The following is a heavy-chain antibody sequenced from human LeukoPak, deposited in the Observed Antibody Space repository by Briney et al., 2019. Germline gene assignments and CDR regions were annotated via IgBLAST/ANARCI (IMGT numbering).Heavy chain of an antibody. V-gene: IGHV4-34*01. CDR3: ARLQYCSTTSCYYPFDP. D-gene: IGHD2-2*01. CDR2: ISHSGST. J-gene: IGHJ5*02. CDR1: GGSFSGYY. Sequence: SETLSLTCAVYGGSFSGYYWSWIRQAPGKGLEWIGEISHSGSTNYNPSLKGRVTVSVDTSKNQFSLKLYSVTAADTAVYYCARLQYCSTTSCYYPFDPWGQGTLVTVSS.